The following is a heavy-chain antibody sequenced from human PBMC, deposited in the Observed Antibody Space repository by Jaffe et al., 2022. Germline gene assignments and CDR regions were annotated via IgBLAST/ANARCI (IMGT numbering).Heavy chain of an antibody. V-gene: IGHV3-48*03. CDR1: GFTFSSYE. CDR2: ISSSGSTI. D-gene: IGHD5-12*01. J-gene: IGHJ4*02. Sequence: EVQLVESGGGLVQPGGSLRLSCAASGFTFSSYEMNWVRQAPGKGLEWVSYISSSGSTIYYADSVKGRFTISRDNAKNSLYLQMNSLRAEDTAVYYCARDRRDGYTRYFYYWGQGTLVTVSS. CDR3: ARDRRDGYTRYFYY.